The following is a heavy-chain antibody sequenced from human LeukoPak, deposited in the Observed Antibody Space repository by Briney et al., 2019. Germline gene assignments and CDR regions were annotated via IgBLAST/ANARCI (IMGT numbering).Heavy chain of an antibody. CDR1: GYTFTSYG. Sequence: ASVKVSCKASGYTFTSYGISWVRQAPGQGREWMGWISAYNGNTNYAQKLQGRVTTTTDTSTSTAYMELRSLRSDDTAVYYCARGSPSKYQLLLFDPWGQGTLVTVSS. CDR2: ISAYNGNT. CDR3: ARGSPSKYQLLLFDP. J-gene: IGHJ5*02. V-gene: IGHV1-18*01. D-gene: IGHD2-2*01.